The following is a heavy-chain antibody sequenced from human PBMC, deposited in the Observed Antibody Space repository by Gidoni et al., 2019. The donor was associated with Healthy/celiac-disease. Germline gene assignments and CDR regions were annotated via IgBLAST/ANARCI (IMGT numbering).Heavy chain of an antibody. CDR3: AKDQPPFDS. V-gene: IGHV3-23*01. CDR2: SSGSGGST. Sequence: EVQRLESGGGWVQTGGCLRLACAASGFTFSSYAMSWVRQAPGKGREWVSASSGSGGSTYYADSVKGRFTISRDNSTNTLYLQMNSLRAEDTAVYYCAKDQPPFDSWGQGTLVTVSS. CDR1: GFTFSSYA. J-gene: IGHJ4*02.